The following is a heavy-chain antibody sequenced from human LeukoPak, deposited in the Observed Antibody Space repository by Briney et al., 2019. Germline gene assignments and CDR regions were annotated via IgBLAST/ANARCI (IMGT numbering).Heavy chain of an antibody. Sequence: GGSLRLSCAASGFTFSTFWMSWVRQAPGKGLEWVANIKQDGSEKFYVDSVKGRFTISRDNAKNTLYLQMNSLRAEDTAGYYCARGSGSGRPLDRWGQGALVTVSS. D-gene: IGHD6-19*01. V-gene: IGHV3-7*05. CDR2: IKQDGSEK. CDR1: GFTFSTFW. J-gene: IGHJ5*02. CDR3: ARGSGSGRPLDR.